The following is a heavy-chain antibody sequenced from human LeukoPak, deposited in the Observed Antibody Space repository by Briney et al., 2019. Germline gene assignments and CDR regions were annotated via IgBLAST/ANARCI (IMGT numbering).Heavy chain of an antibody. V-gene: IGHV3-11*01. CDR1: GGSISSSSYY. D-gene: IGHD3-22*01. J-gene: IGHJ4*02. CDR3: ARQSYYYDSSGHYVYYFDY. Sequence: LSLTCTVSGGSISSSSYYWGWIRQAPGKGLEWVSYISSSGSTIYYADSVKGRFTISRDNAKNSLYLQMNSLRAEDTAVYYCARQSYYYDSSGHYVYYFDYWGRGTLVTVSS. CDR2: ISSSGSTI.